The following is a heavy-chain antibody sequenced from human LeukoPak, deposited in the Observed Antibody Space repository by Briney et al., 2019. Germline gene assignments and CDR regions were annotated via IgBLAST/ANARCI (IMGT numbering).Heavy chain of an antibody. Sequence: GGSLRLSCAASGFTFSDYYMSWIRQAPGNGLEWVSYISSSGSTIYYADSVKGRFTISRDNAKNSLYLQMNSLRAEDTAVYYCASTAEWELPGIDKYYFDYWGQGTLVTVSS. J-gene: IGHJ4*02. CDR3: ASTAEWELPGIDKYYFDY. CDR2: ISSSGSTI. V-gene: IGHV3-11*04. CDR1: GFTFSDYY. D-gene: IGHD1-26*01.